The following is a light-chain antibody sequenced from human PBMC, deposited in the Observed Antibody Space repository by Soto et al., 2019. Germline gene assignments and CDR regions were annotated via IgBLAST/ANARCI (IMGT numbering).Light chain of an antibody. CDR3: QKYTNVPA. Sequence: DIQMTQSPSSLSASVGDRVTITCRASQGISNYLAWYQQIPGKVPKLLISAASTLQSGVPSRFSGSGSGTEFTLTISRLQPEDVATYYCQKYTNVPAFCGGTKVEIK. V-gene: IGKV1-27*01. CDR2: AAS. J-gene: IGKJ4*01. CDR1: QGISNY.